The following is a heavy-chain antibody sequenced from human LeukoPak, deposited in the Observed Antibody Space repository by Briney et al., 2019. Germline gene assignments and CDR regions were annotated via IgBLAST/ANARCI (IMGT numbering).Heavy chain of an antibody. V-gene: IGHV3-23*01. CDR1: GFTFSSYA. D-gene: IGHD3-22*01. Sequence: GGSLRLSCAASGFTFSSYAMSWVRQAPGKGLEWVSAISGSGGSTYYADSVKGRFTISRDNSKNTLYLQMNSLRAEDTAVYYGAKVGPETYYYDSSGYYSDWGQGTLVTVSS. CDR3: AKVGPETYYYDSSGYYSD. J-gene: IGHJ4*02. CDR2: ISGSGGST.